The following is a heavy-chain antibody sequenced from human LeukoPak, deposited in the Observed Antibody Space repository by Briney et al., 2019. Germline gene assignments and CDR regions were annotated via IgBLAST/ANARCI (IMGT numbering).Heavy chain of an antibody. D-gene: IGHD3-3*01. J-gene: IGHJ4*01. CDR3: ARFAEGYDFWSGYEEGNGCFDY. CDR1: GGSIGDYY. V-gene: IGHV4-59*01. CDR2: IHYSGST. Sequence: SETLSLTCTVSGGSIGDYYWSWIRQAPGKGLEYIGHIHYSGSTNYNPSLKSRVTISVDTSKNQFSLKLSSVTAADTAVYYCARFAEGYDFWSGYEEGNGCFDYWGQGTLVTVSS.